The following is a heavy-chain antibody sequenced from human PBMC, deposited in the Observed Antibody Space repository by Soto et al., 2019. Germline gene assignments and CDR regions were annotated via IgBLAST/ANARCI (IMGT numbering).Heavy chain of an antibody. J-gene: IGHJ4*01. CDR1: GFSLRSIRVG. CDR2: IFSNDEK. Sequence: QVTLKESGPELVKPTETLTLTCTVSGFSLRSIRVGVSWIRQPPGKALEWLAHIFSNDEKSFNTSLKSRLTISKDTSKSQLFLSMTNMEPVDTATYYCARIRDSVVYLFAPFDFWGHGILFTVSS. CDR3: ARIRDSVVYLFAPFDF. V-gene: IGHV2-26*01. D-gene: IGHD3-22*01.